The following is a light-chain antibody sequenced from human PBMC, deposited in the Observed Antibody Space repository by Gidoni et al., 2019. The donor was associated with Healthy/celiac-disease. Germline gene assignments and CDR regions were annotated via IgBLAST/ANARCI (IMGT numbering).Light chain of an antibody. J-gene: IGLJ3*02. CDR3: CSYAGSRV. CDR1: SSDVGSYNL. CDR2: EGS. Sequence: LTKPASVSGSPGQSITISCTGTSSDVGSYNLVSWYQQHPGKAPKLMIYEGSKRPSGVSNRFSGSKSGNTASLTISGLQAEDEAYYYCCSYAGSRVFGGGTKLTVL. V-gene: IGLV2-23*01.